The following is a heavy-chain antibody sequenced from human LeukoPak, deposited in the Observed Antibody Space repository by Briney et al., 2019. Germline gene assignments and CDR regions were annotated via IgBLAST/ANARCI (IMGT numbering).Heavy chain of an antibody. J-gene: IGHJ4*02. CDR2: IYHSGST. D-gene: IGHD3-16*01. V-gene: IGHV4-30-2*01. CDR1: GGSISSGDYS. CDR3: ASSTAYGGKYRYYFDY. Sequence: PSETLSLTCAVSGGSISSGDYSWSWIRQPPGKGLEWIGYIYHSGSTYYNPSLKSRVTISVDRSKNQFSLKLSSVTAADTAVYYCASSTAYGGKYRYYFDYWGQGTLVTVSS.